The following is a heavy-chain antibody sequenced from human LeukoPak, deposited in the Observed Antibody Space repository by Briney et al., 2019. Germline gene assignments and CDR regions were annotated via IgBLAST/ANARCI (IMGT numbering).Heavy chain of an antibody. J-gene: IGHJ4*02. D-gene: IGHD1-26*01. CDR3: ARRGGATVFDY. V-gene: IGHV4-39*01. Sequence: SETLSLTCSVSGDSISSSSYYWGWIRQPPGKGLEWIGSIYYRGSTYYNPSLKSRVTISVDTSKNQFSLKLSSITAADTAVYYCARRGGATVFDYWGQGTLVTVSS. CDR1: GDSISSSSYY. CDR2: IYYRGST.